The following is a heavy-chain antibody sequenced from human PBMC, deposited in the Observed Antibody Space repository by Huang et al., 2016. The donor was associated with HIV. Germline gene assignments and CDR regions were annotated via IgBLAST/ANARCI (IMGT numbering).Heavy chain of an antibody. Sequence: QVHLVESGGGVVQPGRSLRVSCAASGFSFKSYNVHGVRQAPGKGVEWVAGRSYEGNNKYYPDSLRGRFAISRDNSKTALYLEMNSLRADDTAVYFCAKDRSGGSYYFDSWGRGTLVTVSS. CDR1: GFSFKSYN. D-gene: IGHD1-26*01. CDR3: AKDRSGGSYYFDS. V-gene: IGHV3-30*18. CDR2: RSYEGNNK. J-gene: IGHJ4*02.